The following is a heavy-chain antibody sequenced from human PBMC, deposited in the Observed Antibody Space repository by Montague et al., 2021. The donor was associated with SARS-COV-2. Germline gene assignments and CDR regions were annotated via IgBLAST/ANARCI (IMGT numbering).Heavy chain of an antibody. CDR2: VNPSGGT. J-gene: IGHJ4*02. CDR1: GGSLSNDY. V-gene: IGHV4-34*01. D-gene: IGHD3-9*01. CDR3: ARVRLYFAGFDS. Sequence: SETLSLTCAVLGGSLSNDYWTWVRQPPGKGLEWIGEVNPSGGTTHYNPSLKGRVKVSVDRSSNQMSLNLESVTAADTAVYYCARVRLYFAGFDSWGPGILVAVSS.